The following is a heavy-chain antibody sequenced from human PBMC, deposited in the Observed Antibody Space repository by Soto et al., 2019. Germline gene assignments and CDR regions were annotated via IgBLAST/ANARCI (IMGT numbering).Heavy chain of an antibody. CDR1: GFSLSTSGVG. Sequence: QITLKESGPTLVKPTQTLTLTCTFSGFSLSTSGVGVGWIRQPPGKALEWLALIYWDDDKRYSPSLKSRLTITKGTPKNLMVLTMTKMDPVNTTTFYCEHRGRGGSPLPKSFDFRARGPLVTDSS. V-gene: IGHV2-5*02. CDR3: EHRGRGGSPLPKSFDF. D-gene: IGHD2-15*01. J-gene: IGHJ4*02. CDR2: IYWDDDK.